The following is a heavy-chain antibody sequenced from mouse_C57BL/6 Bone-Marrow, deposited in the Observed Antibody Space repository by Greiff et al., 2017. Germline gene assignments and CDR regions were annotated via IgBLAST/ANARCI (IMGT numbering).Heavy chain of an antibody. CDR2: IYPGSGST. J-gene: IGHJ2*01. Sequence: QVQLQQPGAELVKPWASVKMSCKASGYTFTSYWITWVKQRPGQGLEWIGDIYPGSGSTNYNEKFKSKATLTVDTSTSTAYMQLSSLTSEDSAVYYCARSTYYGSSYFDYWGQGTTLTVSS. CDR3: ARSTYYGSSYFDY. D-gene: IGHD1-1*01. V-gene: IGHV1-55*01. CDR1: GYTFTSYW.